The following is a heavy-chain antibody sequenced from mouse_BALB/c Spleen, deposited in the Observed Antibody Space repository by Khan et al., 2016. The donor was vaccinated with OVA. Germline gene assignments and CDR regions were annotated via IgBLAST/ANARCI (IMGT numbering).Heavy chain of an antibody. CDR1: GFNFKDYY. CDR3: YPPIYSY. J-gene: IGHJ4*01. Sequence: VQLQQSGAELVRSGASVKLSCTASGFNFKDYYMHWVMQRPEQGLEWIGWIDPENGDTEYAPKFQGKATMTADTSSNTAYLQLSSLTSEDTAVYYCYPPIYSYWGQGTSVTVSS. CDR2: IDPENGDT. V-gene: IGHV14-4*02. D-gene: IGHD2-1*01.